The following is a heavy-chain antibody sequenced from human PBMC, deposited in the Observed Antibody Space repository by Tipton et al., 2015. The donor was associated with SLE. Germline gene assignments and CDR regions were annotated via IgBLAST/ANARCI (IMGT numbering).Heavy chain of an antibody. CDR1: GYTFISYD. J-gene: IGHJ4*02. CDR2: MNPDTDQT. Sequence: QLVQSGAEVKKPGAPVKVSCKASGYTFISYDINWVRQAPGQGLEWMGWMNPDTDQTGYAQKFQGRVTMTRDSSISTAYMELSSLRSDDTAVYYCARSGDLDFWGQGTQVTVSS. D-gene: IGHD7-27*01. V-gene: IGHV1-8*01. CDR3: ARSGDLDF.